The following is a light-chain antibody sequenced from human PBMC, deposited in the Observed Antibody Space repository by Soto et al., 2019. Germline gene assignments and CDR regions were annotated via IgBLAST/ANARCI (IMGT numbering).Light chain of an antibody. J-gene: IGKJ1*01. CDR2: GAS. CDR3: QQYNNLPLPWT. Sequence: EIVMTQSPATLSVSPGERATLSCRASQSVSSNLAWYQQKPGQAPRLLIYGASTMATGIPARFSGSGSGTEFTLTISSLQSEDFAVYYCQQYNNLPLPWTFGQGTKVEIK. CDR1: QSVSSN. V-gene: IGKV3-15*01.